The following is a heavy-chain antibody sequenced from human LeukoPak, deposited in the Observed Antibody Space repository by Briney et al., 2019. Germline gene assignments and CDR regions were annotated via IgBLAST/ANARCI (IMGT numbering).Heavy chain of an antibody. CDR1: GFTFSSYA. CDR2: ISSSSSTI. J-gene: IGHJ4*02. V-gene: IGHV3-48*01. Sequence: QPGGSLRLSCAASGFTFSSYAMSWVRQAPGKGLEWVSYISSSSSTIYYADSVKGRFTISRDNAKNSLYLQMNSLRAEDTAVYYCAREGDPSSGWYGPSFDYWGQGALVTVSS. D-gene: IGHD6-19*01. CDR3: AREGDPSSGWYGPSFDY.